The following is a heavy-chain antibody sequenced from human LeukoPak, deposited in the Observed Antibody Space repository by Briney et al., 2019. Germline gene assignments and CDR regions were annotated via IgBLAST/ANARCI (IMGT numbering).Heavy chain of an antibody. D-gene: IGHD2-15*01. CDR2: MNPNSGNT. J-gene: IGHJ6*03. CDR1: GYTFTSYD. CDR3: AVAATPNYYYYYYMGV. V-gene: IGHV1-8*01. Sequence: GASVNVSCKASGYTFTSYDINWVRQATGQGLEWMGWMNPNSGNTGYAQKFQGRVTMTRNTSISTAYMELSSLRSEDTAVYYCAVAATPNYYYYYYMGVWGKGTTVTVSS.